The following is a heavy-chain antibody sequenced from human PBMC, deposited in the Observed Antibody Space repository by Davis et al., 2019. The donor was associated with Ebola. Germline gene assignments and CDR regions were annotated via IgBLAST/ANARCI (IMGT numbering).Heavy chain of an antibody. Sequence: ASVKVSCKASGYTFTSYYMHWVRQAPGQGLEWMGIINPSGGSTSYAQKFQGRVTMTRDTSTSTVYMELSSLRSEDTAVYYCASPPGMDFDWTYGMDVWGQGTTVTVSS. CDR1: GYTFTSYY. CDR3: ASPPGMDFDWTYGMDV. V-gene: IGHV1-46*01. CDR2: INPSGGST. J-gene: IGHJ6*02. D-gene: IGHD3-9*01.